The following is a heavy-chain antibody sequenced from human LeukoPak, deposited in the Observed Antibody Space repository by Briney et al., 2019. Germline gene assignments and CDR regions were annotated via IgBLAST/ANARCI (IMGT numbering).Heavy chain of an antibody. Sequence: GASVKVSCKASGYTFTGYYMHWVRQAPGQGLEWMGWINPNSGGTNYAQKFRGRVTMTRDTSISTAYMELSRLRSDDTAVYYCARDPGDYGDDNWFDPWGQGTLVTVSS. CDR2: INPNSGGT. J-gene: IGHJ5*02. D-gene: IGHD4-17*01. V-gene: IGHV1-2*02. CDR1: GYTFTGYY. CDR3: ARDPGDYGDDNWFDP.